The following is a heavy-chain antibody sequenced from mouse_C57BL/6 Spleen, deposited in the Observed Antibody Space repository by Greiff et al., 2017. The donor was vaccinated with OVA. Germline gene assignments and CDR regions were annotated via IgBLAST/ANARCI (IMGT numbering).Heavy chain of an antibody. CDR1: GFTFSDYG. CDR3: ARDDPGAMDY. D-gene: IGHD2-3*01. V-gene: IGHV5-17*01. J-gene: IGHJ4*01. Sequence: EVMLVESGGGLVKPGGSLKLSCAASGFTFSDYGMHWVRQAPEKGLEWVAYISSGSSTIYYADTVKGRFTISRDNTKNTLFLQMTSLRSEDTAMYYCARDDPGAMDYWGQGTSVTVSS. CDR2: ISSGSSTI.